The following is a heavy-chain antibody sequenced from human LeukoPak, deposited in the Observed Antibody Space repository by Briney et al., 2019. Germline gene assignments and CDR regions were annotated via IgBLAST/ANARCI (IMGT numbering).Heavy chain of an antibody. CDR1: GGSISSYY. Sequence: PSETLSLTCTVSGGSISSYYWSWIRQPPGKGLEWIGYIYYSGSTNYNPSLKSRVTISVDTSKNQFSLKLSSVTAADTAVYYCARVVVRGVHWFDPWGQGTLVTVSS. V-gene: IGHV4-59*01. CDR3: ARVVVRGVHWFDP. D-gene: IGHD3-10*01. J-gene: IGHJ5*02. CDR2: IYYSGST.